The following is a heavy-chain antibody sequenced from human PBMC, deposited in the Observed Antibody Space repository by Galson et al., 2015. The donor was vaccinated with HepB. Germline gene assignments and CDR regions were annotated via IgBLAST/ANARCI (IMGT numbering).Heavy chain of an antibody. Sequence: SLRLSCAASGFTFSNYVMHWVRQAPGKGLEWVAFISYDGSNKNYADSVKGRFTISRDNSKSTLHLEMSSLKTEDMAVYYCARGVGWISFDYWGQGTLVTVSS. J-gene: IGHJ4*02. CDR3: ARGVGWISFDY. CDR1: GFTFSNYV. CDR2: ISYDGSNK. V-gene: IGHV3-30-3*01. D-gene: IGHD2-2*03.